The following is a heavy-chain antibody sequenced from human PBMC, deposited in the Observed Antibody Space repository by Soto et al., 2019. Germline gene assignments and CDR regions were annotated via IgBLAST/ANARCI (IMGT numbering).Heavy chain of an antibody. CDR3: ARGVYGSGNFYTGPSAFDI. J-gene: IGHJ3*02. V-gene: IGHV1-69*06. CDR2: TIPVFNTA. D-gene: IGHD3-10*01. Sequence: QVQLEQSGAEVKKPGSSMKVSCKASGGTLSDHGVAWLRQAPGQGLEWMGGTIPVFNTAKYAQKFQGRVTVTADKFTNITYMELSSLRSEDTDFYFCARGVYGSGNFYTGPSAFDIWGQGTMVIVSS. CDR1: GGTLSDHG.